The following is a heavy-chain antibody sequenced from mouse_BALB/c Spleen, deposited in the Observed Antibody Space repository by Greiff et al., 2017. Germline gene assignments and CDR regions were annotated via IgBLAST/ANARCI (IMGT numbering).Heavy chain of an antibody. CDR3: ASLVYYGNYRAMDY. J-gene: IGHJ4*01. CDR2: ISYSGST. V-gene: IGHV3-2*02. Sequence: EVQRVESGPGLVKPSQSLSLTCTVTGYSITSDYAWNWIRQFPGNKLEWMGYISYSGSTSYNPSLKSRISITRDTSKNQFFLQLNSVTTEDTATYYCASLVYYGNYRAMDYWGQGTSVTVSS. D-gene: IGHD2-1*01. CDR1: GYSITSDYA.